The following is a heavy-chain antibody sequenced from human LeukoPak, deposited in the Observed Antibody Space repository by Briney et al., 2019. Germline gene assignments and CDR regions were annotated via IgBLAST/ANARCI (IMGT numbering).Heavy chain of an antibody. CDR3: AKKVVGATSPMDY. Sequence: GGSLRLSCAASGFTFSSYAMSWVRQAPGKGLEWVSAISGSGGSTYCADSVKGRFTISRDNSKNTLYLQMNSLRAEDTAVYYCAKKVVGATSPMDYWGQGTLVTVSS. CDR1: GFTFSSYA. J-gene: IGHJ4*02. CDR2: ISGSGGST. V-gene: IGHV3-23*01. D-gene: IGHD1-26*01.